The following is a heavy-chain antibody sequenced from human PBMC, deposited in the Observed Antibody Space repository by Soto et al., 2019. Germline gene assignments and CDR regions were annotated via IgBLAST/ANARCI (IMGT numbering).Heavy chain of an antibody. Sequence: PSETLSLTCAVYGGSFSGYYWSWIRQPPGKGLEWIGEINHSGSTNYNPSLKSRVTISVDTSKNQFSLKLSSVTAADTAVYYCAIPWRVRGVIKNYYYYGMDVRGQGTTVTVSS. CDR3: AIPWRVRGVIKNYYYYGMDV. CDR2: INHSGST. CDR1: GGSFSGYY. J-gene: IGHJ6*02. V-gene: IGHV4-34*01. D-gene: IGHD3-10*01.